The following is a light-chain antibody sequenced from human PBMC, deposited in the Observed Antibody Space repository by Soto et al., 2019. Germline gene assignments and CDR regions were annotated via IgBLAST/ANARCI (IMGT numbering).Light chain of an antibody. CDR3: CSCTSSTSAV. Sequence: QSVLTQPASVSGSPGQSITISCTGTSSDVGRYNYVSWFQQHPGKAPKLMIFEVSTRPSGVSNRFSGSKSGNTASLTISGLQIEDEADYYCCSCTSSTSAVFGGGTKLTVL. CDR2: EVS. CDR1: SSDVGRYNY. V-gene: IGLV2-14*01. J-gene: IGLJ2*01.